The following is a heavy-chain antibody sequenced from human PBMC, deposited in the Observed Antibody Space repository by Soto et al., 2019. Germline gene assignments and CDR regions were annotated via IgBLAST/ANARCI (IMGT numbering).Heavy chain of an antibody. J-gene: IGHJ4*03. CDR1: GFSLATSGVG. D-gene: IGHD1-1*01. CDR2: IYWDDDK. CDR3: AHRVGLQGNWNGGYFDF. Sequence: QVTLEESGPTRVKPTQTLTLTCTFSGFSLATSGVGVGWVRQPPGKALERLALIYWDDDKRYSPSLRSRLTVTKDTSRNQVVLTMTNMDPVDTATYYCAHRVGLQGNWNGGYFDFWGQGPWSPSPQ. V-gene: IGHV2-5*02.